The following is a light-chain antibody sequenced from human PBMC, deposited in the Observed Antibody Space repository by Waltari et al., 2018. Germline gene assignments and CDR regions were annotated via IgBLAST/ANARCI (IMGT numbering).Light chain of an antibody. CDR3: SSYAGSMTLV. J-gene: IGLJ2*01. Sequence: QSALTQPPSASGSPGPSVTISCTGTSSYVGGYNFVPWYQQHPGKAPKLMIYEVSERPSVVPDRFSGSKSGNTASLTVSGLQTEDESDYYCSSYAGSMTLVFGGGTKLTVL. CDR2: EVS. CDR1: SSYVGGYNF. V-gene: IGLV2-8*01.